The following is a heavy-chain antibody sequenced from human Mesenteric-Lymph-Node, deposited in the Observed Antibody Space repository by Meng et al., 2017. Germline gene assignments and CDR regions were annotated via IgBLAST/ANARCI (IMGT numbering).Heavy chain of an antibody. D-gene: IGHD5-24*01. CDR1: GGSISSSSYY. J-gene: IGHJ4*02. Sequence: SETLSLTCTVSGGSISSSSYYWGWIRQPPGKGLEWIGSIYYSGSTYYNPSLKSRVTISVDTSKNQFSLKLSSVTAADTAVYYCARGLGEMATIDWGQGTLVTVSS. CDR3: ARGLGEMATID. CDR2: IYYSGST. V-gene: IGHV4-39*07.